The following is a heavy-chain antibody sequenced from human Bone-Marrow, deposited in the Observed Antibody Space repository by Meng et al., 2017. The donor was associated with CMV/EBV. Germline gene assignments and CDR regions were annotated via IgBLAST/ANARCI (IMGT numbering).Heavy chain of an antibody. CDR2: ISSSSSYI. V-gene: IGHV3-21*01. D-gene: IGHD5-18*01. Sequence: GESLKISCAASGFTFSSYSMNWVRQAPGKGLEWLSSISSSSSYIYYADSVKGRFTISRDNAKNSLYLQMNSLRAEDTAVYYCARVPSPGDTAMVLVDYWGQGTLVTVSS. J-gene: IGHJ4*02. CDR3: ARVPSPGDTAMVLVDY. CDR1: GFTFSSYS.